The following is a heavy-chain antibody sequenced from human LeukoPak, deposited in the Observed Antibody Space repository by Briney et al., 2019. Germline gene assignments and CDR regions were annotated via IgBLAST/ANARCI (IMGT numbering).Heavy chain of an antibody. CDR1: GYSFTSYW. J-gene: IGHJ4*02. V-gene: IGHV5-51*01. D-gene: IGHD3-3*01. Sequence: GESLKISCKGSGYSFTSYWIGWVRQMPGKGLEWMGIIYPGDSDTRYSPSFQGQVTISADKSISTAYLQWSSLKASDTAMYYCARVHDITIFGVVIRPFDYWGQGTLVTVSS. CDR2: IYPGDSDT. CDR3: ARVHDITIFGVVIRPFDY.